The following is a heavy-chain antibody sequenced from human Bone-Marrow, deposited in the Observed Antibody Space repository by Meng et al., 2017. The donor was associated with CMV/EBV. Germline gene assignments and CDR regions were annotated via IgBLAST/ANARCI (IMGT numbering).Heavy chain of an antibody. CDR3: ARDGGRYCSSTRCGGHAFDI. CDR2: MNPNRGNT. Sequence: ASVKVSCKASGYTFSYYDIIWVRQASGQGLEWVGWMNPNRGNTAYAQKFQGRVTMTRDTSTSIAYMERSRLRSDDTAVYYCARDGGRYCSSTRCGGHAFDIWGQGTMVTVSS. J-gene: IGHJ3*02. CDR1: GYTFSYYD. D-gene: IGHD2-2*01. V-gene: IGHV1-8*01.